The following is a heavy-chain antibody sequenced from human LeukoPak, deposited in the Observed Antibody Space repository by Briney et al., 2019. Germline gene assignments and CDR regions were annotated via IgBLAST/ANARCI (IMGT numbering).Heavy chain of an antibody. D-gene: IGHD6-19*01. J-gene: IGHJ4*02. V-gene: IGHV3-30-3*02. CDR3: AKIEIGSGSVY. CDR2: ISYDGSNK. CDR1: GFTFSSYA. Sequence: GGSRRLSCAASGFTFSSYAMHWVRQAPGKGLEWVAVISYDGSNKYYADSVKGRFTISRDNSKNTLYLQMNSLRAEDTAVYYCAKIEIGSGSVYWGQGTLVTVSS.